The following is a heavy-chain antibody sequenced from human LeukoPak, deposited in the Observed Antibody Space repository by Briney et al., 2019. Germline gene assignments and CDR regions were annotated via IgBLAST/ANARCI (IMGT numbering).Heavy chain of an antibody. CDR1: GGSISSYY. Sequence: PSETLSLTCTVSGGSISSYYWSWIRKPPGKGLEWMGYIYYSGSTNYNPSLKSRVTISVDTSKNQFSLKLSSVTAADTAVYYCARRGNDIFRSGVVFDYWGQGTLVTVSS. D-gene: IGHD3-9*01. V-gene: IGHV4-59*08. CDR2: IYYSGST. J-gene: IGHJ4*02. CDR3: ARRGNDIFRSGVVFDY.